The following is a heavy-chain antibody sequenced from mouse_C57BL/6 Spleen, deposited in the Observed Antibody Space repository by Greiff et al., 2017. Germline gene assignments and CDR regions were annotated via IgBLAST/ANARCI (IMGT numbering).Heavy chain of an antibody. CDR2: LYPGDGDT. Sequence: QVQLQQSGAELVKPGASVKISCKASGYAFSSYWMNWVKQRPGKGLEWIGQLYPGDGDTNYNGKFKGKATLTADKSSSTAYMQLSSLTSEDSAVYFCARDYYGKGYAMDYWGQGTSVTVSS. CDR1: GYAFSSYW. V-gene: IGHV1-80*01. D-gene: IGHD1-1*01. CDR3: ARDYYGKGYAMDY. J-gene: IGHJ4*01.